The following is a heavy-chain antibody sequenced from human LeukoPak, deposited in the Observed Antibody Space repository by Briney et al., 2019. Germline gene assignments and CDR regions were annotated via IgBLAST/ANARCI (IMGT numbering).Heavy chain of an antibody. CDR2: IYYSGST. V-gene: IGHV4-59*01. J-gene: IGHJ4*02. D-gene: IGHD5-18*01. Sequence: TSETLSLTCTVSGGSISSYYWSWIRQPPGKGLEWIGYIYYSGSTNYNPSLKSRVTISVDTSKNQFSLKLSSATAADTAVYYCAGGKRGYSYGLFDYWGQGTLVTVSS. CDR1: GGSISSYY. CDR3: AGGKRGYSYGLFDY.